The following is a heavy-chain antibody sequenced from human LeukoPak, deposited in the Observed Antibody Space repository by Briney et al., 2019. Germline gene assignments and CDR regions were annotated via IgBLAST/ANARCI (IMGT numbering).Heavy chain of an antibody. CDR2: ISYDGSNK. J-gene: IGHJ4*02. V-gene: IGHV3-30*18. CDR1: GFTFSSYG. D-gene: IGHD1-26*01. Sequence: GGSLRLSCAASGFTFSSYGMHWVRQAPGKGLEWVAVISYDGSNKYYADSVKGRFTISRDNSKNTLYLQMNSLRAEDTAVYYCAKDRDSGNYRGTFDYWGQGTLVTVSS. CDR3: AKDRDSGNYRGTFDY.